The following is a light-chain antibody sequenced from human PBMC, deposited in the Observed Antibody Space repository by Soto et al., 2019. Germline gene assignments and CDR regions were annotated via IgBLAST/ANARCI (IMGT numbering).Light chain of an antibody. CDR1: QSVSSSY. CDR3: HQYGSSPYT. J-gene: IGKJ2*01. V-gene: IGKV3-20*01. CDR2: GAS. Sequence: EIVLTQSPGTLSLSPGERATLSCRASQSVSSSYLAWYQQKPGQAPSLLIYGASSRATVLPDRFSGSGSGTDFTLTISRLETEDFAVFYCHQYGSSPYTFGQGTKLEIK.